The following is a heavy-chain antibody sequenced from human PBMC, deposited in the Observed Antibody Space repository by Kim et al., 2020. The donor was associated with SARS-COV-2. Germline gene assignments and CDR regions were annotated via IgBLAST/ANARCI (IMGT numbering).Heavy chain of an antibody. V-gene: IGHV3-49*03. CDR2: IRSKAYGGTT. Sequence: GGSLRLSCTASGFTFGDYAMSWFRQAPGKGLEWVGFIRSKAYGGTTEYAASVKGRFTISRDDSKSIAYLQMNSLKTEDTAVYYCTRVPGSAYYDAFDIWGQGTMVTVSS. D-gene: IGHD1-26*01. CDR3: TRVPGSAYYDAFDI. CDR1: GFTFGDYA. J-gene: IGHJ3*02.